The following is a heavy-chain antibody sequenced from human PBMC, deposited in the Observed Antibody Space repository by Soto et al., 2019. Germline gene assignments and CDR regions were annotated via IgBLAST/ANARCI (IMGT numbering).Heavy chain of an antibody. CDR2: ISHDGRIK. CDR1: GFTFSNYA. J-gene: IGHJ4*02. D-gene: IGHD6-6*01. CDR3: ARDGTQLSARLFFDY. Sequence: QVQLVESGGGVVQPGGSLRLSCAASGFTFSNYAMHWVRQAPVKGLEWVADISHDGRIKYYADSVKGRFTFSRDNSKNTLFLQMNSLRVEDTAVYYCARDGTQLSARLFFDYWGQGTLVTVSS. V-gene: IGHV3-30*04.